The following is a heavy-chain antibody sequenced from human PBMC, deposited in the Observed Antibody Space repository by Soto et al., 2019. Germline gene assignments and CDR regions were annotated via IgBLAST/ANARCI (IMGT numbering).Heavy chain of an antibody. Sequence: GGSLRLSCAASGFTFSTYWMSWVRQAPGKGLEWVANIKQDGSERYYVDSVKGRFTISRDNAQNSLYLQMNSLRSEDTAVYYCATDSGTSDYWGQGTLVTVSS. J-gene: IGHJ4*02. CDR1: GFTFSTYW. CDR3: ATDSGTSDY. V-gene: IGHV3-7*01. CDR2: IKQDGSER. D-gene: IGHD1-1*01.